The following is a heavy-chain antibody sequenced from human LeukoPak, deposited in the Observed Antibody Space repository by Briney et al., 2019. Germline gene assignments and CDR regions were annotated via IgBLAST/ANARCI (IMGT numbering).Heavy chain of an antibody. Sequence: GASVKVSCKASGYTFTDYYLHWVRQAPGQGLEWMGWINPNSGGTNSAQKFQGRVTMTRDTSISTAYMELSRLRSDDTAVFYCARGRTPFSNWFDPWGQGTLVTVSS. J-gene: IGHJ5*02. V-gene: IGHV1-2*02. CDR1: GYTFTDYY. CDR2: INPNSGGT. CDR3: ARGRTPFSNWFDP. D-gene: IGHD3-3*02.